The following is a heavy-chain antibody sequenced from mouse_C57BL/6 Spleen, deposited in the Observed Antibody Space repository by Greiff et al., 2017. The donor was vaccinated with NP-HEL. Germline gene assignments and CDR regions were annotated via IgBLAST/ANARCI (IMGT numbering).Heavy chain of an antibody. CDR2: IDPSDSET. CDR3: ARDYKGGYYFDY. D-gene: IGHD2-12*01. Sequence: QVQLQQPGAELVRPGSSVKLSCKASGYTFTSYWMHWVKQRPIQGLEWIGNIDPSDSETHYNQKFKDKATLTVDKSSSTAYMQLSSLTSEDSAVYYCARDYKGGYYFDYWGQGTTLTVSS. V-gene: IGHV1-52*01. J-gene: IGHJ2*01. CDR1: GYTFTSYW.